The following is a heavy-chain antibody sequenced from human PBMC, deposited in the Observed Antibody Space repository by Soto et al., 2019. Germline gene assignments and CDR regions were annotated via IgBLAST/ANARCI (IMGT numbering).Heavy chain of an antibody. Sequence: HVQLQESGPGLVKPSQTLSLTCTVSGVSISSVGYYWTWIRQHPGKGLEWIGYIYYSGSTYYNPSLRSRLTISQDTSKNQFSLRLSSVTAADTAVYYCARDKVGGREITIGMDVWGQGTTVTVSS. D-gene: IGHD3-10*01. V-gene: IGHV4-31*03. CDR2: IYYSGST. J-gene: IGHJ6*02. CDR3: ARDKVGGREITIGMDV. CDR1: GVSISSVGYY.